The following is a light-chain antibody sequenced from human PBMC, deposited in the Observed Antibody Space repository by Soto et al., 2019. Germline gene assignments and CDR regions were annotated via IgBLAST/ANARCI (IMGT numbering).Light chain of an antibody. J-gene: IGLJ2*01. CDR3: QSYDSSLSGVV. CDR1: SSNIGAGYD. V-gene: IGLV1-40*01. Sequence: QSVLTQPPSVSGAPGQRVTISCTGSSSNIGAGYDVHWYQQLPGTAPKLLIYGYSNRPSGVRDRFSGSKSGTSASLAITGLQAEDEADYYCQSYDSSLSGVVFGGGTKLTVL. CDR2: GYS.